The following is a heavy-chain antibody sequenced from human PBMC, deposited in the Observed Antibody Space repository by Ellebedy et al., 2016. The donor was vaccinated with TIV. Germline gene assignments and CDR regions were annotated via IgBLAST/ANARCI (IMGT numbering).Heavy chain of an antibody. Sequence: MPGGSLRLSCTVSGGSISSYYWSWIRQPPGKGLEWIGYIYYSGSTNYNPSLKSRVTISVDTSKNQFSLKLSSVTAADTAVYYCARDLAIRTDTLTVTGAFDIWGQGTMVTVSS. CDR2: IYYSGST. CDR1: GGSISSYY. V-gene: IGHV4-59*01. J-gene: IGHJ3*02. D-gene: IGHD3-9*01. CDR3: ARDLAIRTDTLTVTGAFDI.